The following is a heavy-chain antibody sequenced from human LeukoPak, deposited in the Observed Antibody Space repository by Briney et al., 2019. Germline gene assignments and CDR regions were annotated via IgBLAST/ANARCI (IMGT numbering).Heavy chain of an antibody. CDR1: GYSFTTYW. CDR2: IYPGDSDT. V-gene: IGHV5-51*01. J-gene: IGHJ6*03. D-gene: IGHD6-13*01. Sequence: GESLKISCKGSGYSFTTYWIGWVRQMPGKGLEWMGIIYPGDSDTRYSPSFQGQVTISADKSISTAYLQWSSLKASDTAMYYCARLHRADYYYMDVWGKGTTVTVSS. CDR3: ARLHRADYYYMDV.